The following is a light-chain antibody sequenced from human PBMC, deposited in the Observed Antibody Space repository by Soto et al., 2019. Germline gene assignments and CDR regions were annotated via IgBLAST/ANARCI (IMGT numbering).Light chain of an antibody. V-gene: IGKV1-39*01. Sequence: DIQMTQSPSSLFASVGDRVTITCPASQSISSYLNWYQQKPGKAPKLLIYAASSLQSGVPSRFSGSGSGTDFTLTISSLQPEDFATYYCQQSYSTPRTFGQGTKVDIK. CDR2: AAS. J-gene: IGKJ1*01. CDR3: QQSYSTPRT. CDR1: QSISSY.